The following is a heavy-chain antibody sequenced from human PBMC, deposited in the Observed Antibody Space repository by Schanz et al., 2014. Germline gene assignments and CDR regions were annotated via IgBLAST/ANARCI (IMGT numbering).Heavy chain of an antibody. CDR1: GYTFTSYG. CDR3: ARDRRCFDRDDLYYFDS. Sequence: QVQLVQSGAEVKKPGASVKVSCKASGYTFTSYGISWVRQAPGQGLEWMGWSNTGSGDTKYSQNFQGRVTITRDTSASTAYMELSSLRSEDTAVYYCARDRRCFDRDDLYYFDSWGQGTLVTVSS. V-gene: IGHV1-18*01. CDR2: SNTGSGDT. D-gene: IGHD1-1*01. J-gene: IGHJ4*02.